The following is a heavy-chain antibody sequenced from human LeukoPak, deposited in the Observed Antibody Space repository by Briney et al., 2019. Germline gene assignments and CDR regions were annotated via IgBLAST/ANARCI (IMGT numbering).Heavy chain of an antibody. CDR2: ISAYNGNT. D-gene: IGHD1-26*01. J-gene: IGHJ4*02. CDR1: GYTFSIYG. CDR3: ARDGAISGSNADY. Sequence: ASVNVSCKASGYTFSIYGMTWVRQAPGQGLEWMGWISAYNGNTNIAQRLQGRVTMTTDTSTSTAYMELRSLRSDDTAVYYCARDGAISGSNADYWGQGTLVTVSS. V-gene: IGHV1-18*01.